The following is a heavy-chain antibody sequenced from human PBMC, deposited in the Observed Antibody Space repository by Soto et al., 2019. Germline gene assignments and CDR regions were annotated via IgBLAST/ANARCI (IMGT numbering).Heavy chain of an antibody. CDR1: GFTFSSFT. J-gene: IGHJ1*01. V-gene: IGHV3-64D*06. Sequence: GGSLRLSCSASGFTFSSFTMHWVRQAPGKGLQYVSTISSNGGSTYYADSVKGRFTISRDNSKNTLYLQMSSLRPEDTAVYYCVKALLTSSWYFQHWGQGTLVTVS. CDR2: ISSNGGST. CDR3: VKALLTSSWYFQH. D-gene: IGHD6-13*01.